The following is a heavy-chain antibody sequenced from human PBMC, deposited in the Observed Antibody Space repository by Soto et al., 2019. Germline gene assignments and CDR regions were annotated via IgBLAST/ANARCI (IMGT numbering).Heavy chain of an antibody. J-gene: IGHJ3*02. CDR1: GFTFSNAW. Sequence: GGSLRLSCAASGFTFSNAWMTWVRQAPGKGLEWVGRIMSKTDGGTRDYAAPVKGRFTISRDDSKNTLYLQMNSLRAEDTAVYYCARVSGSLGGDAFDIWGQGTMVTVSS. D-gene: IGHD1-26*01. CDR3: ARVSGSLGGDAFDI. CDR2: IMSKTDGGTR. V-gene: IGHV3-15*01.